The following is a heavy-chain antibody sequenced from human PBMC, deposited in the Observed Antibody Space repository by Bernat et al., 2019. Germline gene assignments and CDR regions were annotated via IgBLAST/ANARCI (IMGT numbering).Heavy chain of an antibody. D-gene: IGHD3-3*01. CDR3: TKDRRAILET. CDR1: GFTFSSNG. Sequence: VQLVESGGGLVKPGGSLRLSCAESGFTFSSNGMHWVRQAPGKGLEWVAFIQYDGNNEYYADSVKGRFTISRDNSKNTLYLQMNSLTVEDMAVYYCTKDRRAILETWGQGTMVTVSS. J-gene: IGHJ3*01. CDR2: IQYDGNNE. V-gene: IGHV3-30*02.